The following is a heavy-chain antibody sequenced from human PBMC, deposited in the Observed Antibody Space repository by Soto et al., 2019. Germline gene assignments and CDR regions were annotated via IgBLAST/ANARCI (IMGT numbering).Heavy chain of an antibody. V-gene: IGHV3-74*01. Sequence: PGVSLRLSFAASGFTFSSYWMHWVRQAPGKGLVWVSRINSDGSSTSYADSVKGRFTISRDNAKNTLYLQMNSLRAEDTAVYYCAIRASDYDSSGYFDYWGQGTLVTVSS. CDR2: INSDGSST. D-gene: IGHD3-22*01. CDR1: GFTFSSYW. J-gene: IGHJ4*02. CDR3: AIRASDYDSSGYFDY.